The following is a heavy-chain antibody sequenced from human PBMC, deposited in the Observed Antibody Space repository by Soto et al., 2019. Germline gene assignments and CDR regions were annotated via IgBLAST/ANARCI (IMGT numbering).Heavy chain of an antibody. V-gene: IGHV4-59*01. CDR1: GGSISSYY. D-gene: IGHD3-10*01. Sequence: SETPSLTCTVSGGSISSYYWSWIRQPPGKGLEWIGYIYYSGSTNYNPSLKSRVTISVDTSKNQFSLKLSSVTAADTAVYYCARVWGGAFDFWGQGTMVTVSS. CDR2: IYYSGST. CDR3: ARVWGGAFDF. J-gene: IGHJ3*01.